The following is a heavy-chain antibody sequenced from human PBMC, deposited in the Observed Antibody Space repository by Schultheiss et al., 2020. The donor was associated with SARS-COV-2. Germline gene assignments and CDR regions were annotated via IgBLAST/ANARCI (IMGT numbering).Heavy chain of an antibody. V-gene: IGHV1-69*04. D-gene: IGHD3-16*01. CDR2: IIPILGIA. J-gene: IGHJ6*03. CDR1: GYTFTSYG. CDR3: ARVVGGAYYYMDV. Sequence: SVKVSCKASGYTFTSYGISWVRQAPGQGLEWMGRIIPILGIANYAQKFQGRVTITADKSTSTAYMELSSLRSEDTAVYYCARVVGGAYYYMDVWGKGTTVTVSS.